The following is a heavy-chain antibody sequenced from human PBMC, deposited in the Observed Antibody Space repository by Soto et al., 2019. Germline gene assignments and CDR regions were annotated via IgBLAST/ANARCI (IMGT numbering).Heavy chain of an antibody. Sequence: SVKVSCKASGGTFSSYAISWVRQAPGQGLEWMGGIIPIFGTANYAQKFQGRVTITADESTSTAYMELSSLRSEDTAVYYCAREATYYYDSSGYRSHFQHWGQGTLVTVSS. V-gene: IGHV1-69*13. D-gene: IGHD3-22*01. J-gene: IGHJ1*01. CDR2: IIPIFGTA. CDR3: AREATYYYDSSGYRSHFQH. CDR1: GGTFSSYA.